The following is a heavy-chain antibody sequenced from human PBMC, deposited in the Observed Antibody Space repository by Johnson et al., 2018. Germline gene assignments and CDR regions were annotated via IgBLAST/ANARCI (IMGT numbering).Heavy chain of an antibody. D-gene: IGHD4-17*01. V-gene: IGHV3-11*01. CDR2: ISSRSTTI. Sequence: QVQLVESGGGVVQPGRSLSLSCAASGFTFSDYYMSWIRQAPGKGLEWVSSISSRSTTIYYADSVKGRFTISRDNAKNSLYLQMNRLRAEDTAVYYCAGEGPTVTSPYYSGMDVWGQGTTVTVSS. CDR1: GFTFSDYY. CDR3: AGEGPTVTSPYYSGMDV. J-gene: IGHJ6*02.